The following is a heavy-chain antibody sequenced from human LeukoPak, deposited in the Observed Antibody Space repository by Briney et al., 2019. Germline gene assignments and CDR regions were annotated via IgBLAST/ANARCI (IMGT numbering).Heavy chain of an antibody. V-gene: IGHV3-30*18. CDR2: ISYDGSNK. Sequence: GGSLRLSCAASGFTFSSYWMHWVRQAPGKGLKWVAVISYDGSNKYYADSVKGRFTISRDNSKNTLYLQMNSLRAEDTAVYYCAKGGKYQLLPFDYWGQGTLVTVSS. J-gene: IGHJ4*02. CDR1: GFTFSSYW. CDR3: AKGGKYQLLPFDY. D-gene: IGHD2-2*01.